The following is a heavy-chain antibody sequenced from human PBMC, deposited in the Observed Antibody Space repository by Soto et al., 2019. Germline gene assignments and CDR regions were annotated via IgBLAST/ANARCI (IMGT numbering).Heavy chain of an antibody. V-gene: IGHV3-7*02. CDR2: IHLDGSEK. CDR3: ARGPSYSDSYFDH. D-gene: IGHD4-17*01. J-gene: IGHJ4*02. CDR1: GFTFSDYW. Sequence: PGGSLRLSCAASGFTFSDYWMSWVRQTPGKGLEWVGNIHLDGSEKYYADSVEGRFTISRDNSKNTVYLQMNSLRLEDTAVYYCARGPSYSDSYFDHWGQGTLVTVSS.